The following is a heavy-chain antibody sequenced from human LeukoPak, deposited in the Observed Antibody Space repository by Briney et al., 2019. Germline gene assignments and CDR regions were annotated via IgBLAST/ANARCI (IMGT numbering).Heavy chain of an antibody. Sequence: GASVKVSCKASGYTFTSYGISWVRQAPGQGLEWMGWISAYNGNTNYAQKLQGRVTMTTDTSTSTAYMELRSLRSDDTAVYYCASTYLSTSSAYEAYYYGMDVWGQGTTVTVSS. V-gene: IGHV1-18*01. CDR1: GYTFTSYG. J-gene: IGHJ6*02. CDR2: ISAYNGNT. D-gene: IGHD2-2*01. CDR3: ASTYLSTSSAYEAYYYGMDV.